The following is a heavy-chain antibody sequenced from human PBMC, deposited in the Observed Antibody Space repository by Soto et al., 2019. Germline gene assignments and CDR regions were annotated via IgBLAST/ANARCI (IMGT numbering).Heavy chain of an antibody. V-gene: IGHV3-23*01. Sequence: PGGSLRLSCAASGFTFSSAAMIWVRQAPGKGLEWVSGINRGGDSTYYADSVKGRTTISRDNSKSTLYLQMDSLRAEDTAVYYCAKPPVYDREFYWGQGTLVTVSS. CDR3: AKPPVYDREFY. D-gene: IGHD3-3*01. CDR2: INRGGDST. CDR1: GFTFSSAA. J-gene: IGHJ4*02.